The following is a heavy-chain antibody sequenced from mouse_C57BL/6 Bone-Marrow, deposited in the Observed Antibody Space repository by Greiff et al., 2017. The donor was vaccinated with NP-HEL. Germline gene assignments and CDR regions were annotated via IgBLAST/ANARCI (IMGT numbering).Heavy chain of an antibody. CDR2: IYPGDGDT. J-gene: IGHJ1*03. CDR1: GYAFSSSW. D-gene: IGHD2-14*01. Sequence: QVQLQQSGPELVKPGASVKISCKASGYAFSSSWMNWVKQRPGKGLEWIGRIYPGDGDTNYNGKFKGKATLTADKSSSTAYMQLSSLTSEDSAVFFCALYRRWYVEVWGTGTTVTVSS. V-gene: IGHV1-82*01. CDR3: ALYRRWYVEV.